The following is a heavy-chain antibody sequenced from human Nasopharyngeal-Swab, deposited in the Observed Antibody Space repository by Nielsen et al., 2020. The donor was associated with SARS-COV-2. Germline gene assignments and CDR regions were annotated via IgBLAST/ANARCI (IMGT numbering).Heavy chain of an antibody. Sequence: GESLKISCAASGFTLSNYWMTWVRQAPGKGLEWVANIKHDGSQKYYVDSVKGRFTVSRDNAKNSLYLQMNSLRAEDSAVYYCARAPDGGPCEDWGQGSLATVSS. CDR2: IKHDGSQK. J-gene: IGHJ4*02. CDR1: GFTLSNYW. CDR3: ARAPDGGPCED. V-gene: IGHV3-7*04. D-gene: IGHD2-8*02.